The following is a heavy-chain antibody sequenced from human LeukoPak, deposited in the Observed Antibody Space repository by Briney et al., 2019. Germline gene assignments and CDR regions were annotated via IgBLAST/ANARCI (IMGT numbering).Heavy chain of an antibody. Sequence: GGSLRLSCAASGFTFSSYSINWVRQAPGKGLEWVSSISSSSSYIYYADSVKGRFTISRDNAKNSLYLQMNSLRAEDTAVYYCARAPPRYGSGSFHFDFWGQGTLVTVSS. CDR1: GFTFSSYS. CDR3: ARAPPRYGSGSFHFDF. J-gene: IGHJ4*02. D-gene: IGHD3-10*01. V-gene: IGHV3-21*01. CDR2: ISSSSSYI.